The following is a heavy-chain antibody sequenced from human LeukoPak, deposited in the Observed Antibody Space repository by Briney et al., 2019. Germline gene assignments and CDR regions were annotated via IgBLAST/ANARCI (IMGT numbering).Heavy chain of an antibody. D-gene: IGHD3-16*01. CDR3: AKDTFYWGGRDRDY. J-gene: IGHJ4*01. CDR1: GFTFRSYA. Sequence: GGSLRLSCAASGFTFRSYAMSCLPQAPGKGLEWFSDLTGYGESPYYADSEKGRFTITRDNPKNTLYLQMSSQRAEDRAVYYCAKDTFYWGGRDRDYW. CDR2: LTGYGESP. V-gene: IGHV3-23*01.